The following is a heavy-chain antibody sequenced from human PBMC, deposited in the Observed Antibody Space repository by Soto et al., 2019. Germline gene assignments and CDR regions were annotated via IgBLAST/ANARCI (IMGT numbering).Heavy chain of an antibody. Sequence: ASVKVSCKVSGSTLTELSMHWVRQAPGKGLEWMGGFDPEDGETIYAQKFQGRVTMTEDTSTDTAYMELSSLRSEDTAVYYCATETLIAAAGTLYYWGQGTLVTVSS. D-gene: IGHD6-13*01. CDR2: FDPEDGET. CDR3: ATETLIAAAGTLYY. J-gene: IGHJ4*02. CDR1: GSTLTELS. V-gene: IGHV1-24*01.